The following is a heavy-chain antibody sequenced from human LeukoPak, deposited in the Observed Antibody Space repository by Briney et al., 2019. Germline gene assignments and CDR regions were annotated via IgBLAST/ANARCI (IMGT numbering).Heavy chain of an antibody. CDR1: GGSISSGGYY. CDR3: ARGAASIVEVKY. J-gene: IGHJ4*02. V-gene: IGHV4-31*03. CDR2: IYHSGST. D-gene: IGHD2-15*01. Sequence: PSETLSLTCTVSGGSISSGGYYWSWIRQHPGKGLEWIGYIYHSGSTYSNPSLRSRVTISVDRSKNQFSLKLSSVTAADTAVYYCARGAASIVEVKYWGQGTLVTVSS.